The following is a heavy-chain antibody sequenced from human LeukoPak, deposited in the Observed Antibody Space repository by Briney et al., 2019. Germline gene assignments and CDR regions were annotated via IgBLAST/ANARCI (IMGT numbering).Heavy chain of an antibody. J-gene: IGHJ4*02. Sequence: PSETLSLTCAVYVGSFSDYSWSWIRQSPGKGLEWIGEITYSGSTNYNPSLKSRATISIDTSKNQFSLKVTSLTAADTAVYYCARDQGGLWGQGTLVTVSS. CDR1: VGSFSDYS. CDR2: ITYSGST. D-gene: IGHD2-2*01. V-gene: IGHV4-34*01. CDR3: ARDQGGL.